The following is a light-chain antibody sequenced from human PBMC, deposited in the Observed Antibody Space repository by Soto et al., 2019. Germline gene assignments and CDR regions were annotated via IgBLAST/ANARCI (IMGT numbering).Light chain of an antibody. CDR2: DNN. J-gene: IGLJ1*01. CDR3: GTWDSSLSAYV. CDR1: SSNIGNNY. V-gene: IGLV1-51*01. Sequence: QSVLTQPPSVSAAPGQKVTISCSGSSSNIGNNYVSWYQQLPGTAPSLLIYDNNKRPSGIPDRFSDSKSGTSATLAITGLQTGDEADYFCGTWDSSLSAYVFGTGTKLTVL.